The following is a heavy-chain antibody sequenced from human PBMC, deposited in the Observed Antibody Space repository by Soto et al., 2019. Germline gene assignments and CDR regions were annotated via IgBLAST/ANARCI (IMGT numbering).Heavy chain of an antibody. CDR2: IIPIFGTA. V-gene: IGHV1-69*01. D-gene: IGHD5-18*01. CDR1: GGTFSSYA. J-gene: IGHJ6*02. CDR3: ARDHVYRGYSYGPGFYYYYGMDV. Sequence: QVQLVQSGAEVKKPGSSVKVSCKASGGTFSSYAISWVRQAPGQGLEWMGGIIPIFGTANYAQKFQGRVTITADESTSTAYMELSSRRSEDTAVYYCARDHVYRGYSYGPGFYYYYGMDVWGQGTTVTVSS.